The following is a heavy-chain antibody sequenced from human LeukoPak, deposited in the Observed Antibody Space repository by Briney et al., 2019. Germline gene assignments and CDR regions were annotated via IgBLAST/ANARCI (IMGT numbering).Heavy chain of an antibody. D-gene: IGHD3-22*01. CDR1: GFSFTGVW. J-gene: IGHJ4*02. V-gene: IGHV3-15*07. CDR3: STTYYYDSSEGY. Sequence: GGSLRLSCVASGFSFTGVWMNWVRQAPGKGLEWVGRIKSKTEGEATDYAAPVKGRFSISRDDSKNTLYLQMNSLKTEDTAVYYCSTTYYYDSSEGYWGQGTLVTVSS. CDR2: IKSKTEGEAT.